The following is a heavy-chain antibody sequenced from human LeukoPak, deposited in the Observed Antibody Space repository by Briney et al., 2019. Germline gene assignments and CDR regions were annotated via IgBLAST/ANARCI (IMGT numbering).Heavy chain of an antibody. CDR1: GFTFSSYA. J-gene: IGHJ4*02. CDR2: ISSNGGST. CDR3: ARDSHSSSWYSEFDY. V-gene: IGHV3-64*04. D-gene: IGHD6-13*01. Sequence: GGSLRLSCSASGFTFSSYAMHWVRQAPGKGLEYVSAISSNGGSTYYADSVKGRFTISRDNAKNSLYLQMNSLRAEDTAVYYCARDSHSSSWYSEFDYWGQGTLVTVSS.